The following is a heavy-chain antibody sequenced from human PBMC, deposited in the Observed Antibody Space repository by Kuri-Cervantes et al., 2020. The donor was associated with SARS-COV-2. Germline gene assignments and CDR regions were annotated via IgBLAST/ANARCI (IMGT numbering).Heavy chain of an antibody. CDR2: IYTSGST. CDR3: ARVRRWLQSNDAFDI. D-gene: IGHD5-24*01. Sequence: SETLSLTCAVSGGSFSSGSYYWSWIRQPAGKGLEWIGRIYTSGSTNYNPSLKSRVTISVDTSKNQFSLKLSSVTAADTAVYYCARVRRWLQSNDAFDIWGQGTMVTVSS. CDR1: GGSFSSGSYY. V-gene: IGHV4-61*02. J-gene: IGHJ3*02.